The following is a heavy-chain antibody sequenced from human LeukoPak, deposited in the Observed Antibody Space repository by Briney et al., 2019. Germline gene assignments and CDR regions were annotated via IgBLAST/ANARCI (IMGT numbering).Heavy chain of an antibody. CDR3: AKSGGILAGYYDY. V-gene: IGHV3-43D*03. D-gene: IGHD3-9*01. CDR1: GFTFDDYA. Sequence: GGSLRLSCAASGFTFDDYAMHWVRQAPGKGLEWVSLNSWDGGSTYYADSVKGRFTISRDNSKNSLYLQMNSLRAEDTALYYCAKSGGILAGYYDYWGQGTLVTVSS. CDR2: NSWDGGST. J-gene: IGHJ4*02.